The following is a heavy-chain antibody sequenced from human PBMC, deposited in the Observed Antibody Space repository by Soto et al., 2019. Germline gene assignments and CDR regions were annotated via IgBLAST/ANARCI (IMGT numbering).Heavy chain of an antibody. D-gene: IGHD5-12*01. Sequence: SGGSLRLSCAASGFTFSSYAMSWVRQAPGKGLEWVSSITGSAGSTYYADSVKGRFTISRDNSKNTLYLQMNSLRAEDTAVYYCANDRNRWLRFDLGYWGQGILVTVSS. CDR2: ITGSAGST. CDR1: GFTFSSYA. CDR3: ANDRNRWLRFDLGY. J-gene: IGHJ4*02. V-gene: IGHV3-23*01.